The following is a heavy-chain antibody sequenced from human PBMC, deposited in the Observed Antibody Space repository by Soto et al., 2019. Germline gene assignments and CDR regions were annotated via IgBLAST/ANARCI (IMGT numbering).Heavy chain of an antibody. J-gene: IGHJ4*02. CDR1: GGSISSSSYY. CDR3: ARRTYGDYTFDY. V-gene: IGHV4-39*01. CDR2: IYYSGST. Sequence: PSETLSLTCTVSGGSISSSSYYWGWIRQPPGKGLEWIGSIYYSGSTYYNPSLKSRVTISVDTSKNQFSLKLSSVTAADTAVYYCARRTYGDYTFDYWGQGTLVTVSS. D-gene: IGHD4-17*01.